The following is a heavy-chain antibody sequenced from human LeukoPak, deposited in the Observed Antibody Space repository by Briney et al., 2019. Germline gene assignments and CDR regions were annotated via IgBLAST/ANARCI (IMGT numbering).Heavy chain of an antibody. Sequence: ASVKVSCKASGYTFTGYYMHWVRQAPGQGLEWMGWINPNSGGTNYAQKFQGRVTMTRDTSISTAYMELSRLRSDDTAVYYCARADTAMVTPGRWGQGTLVTVSS. CDR3: ARADTAMVTPGR. J-gene: IGHJ4*02. CDR1: GYTFTGYY. V-gene: IGHV1-2*02. CDR2: INPNSGGT. D-gene: IGHD5-18*01.